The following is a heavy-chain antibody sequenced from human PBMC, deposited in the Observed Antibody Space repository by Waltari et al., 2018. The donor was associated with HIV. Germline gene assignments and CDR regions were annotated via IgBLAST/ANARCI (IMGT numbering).Heavy chain of an antibody. D-gene: IGHD2-15*01. CDR2: IYYSGST. Sequence: QLQLQESGPGLVKPSETLSLTCTVSGGSISSSSYYWGWIRQPPGKGREWIGSIYYSGSTYDNPALKGRVTISVDQSKHQFSLKLSSVTAADTAVYYCASPDAFYGGSSDNAFDIWGQGTMVTVSS. CDR3: ASPDAFYGGSSDNAFDI. J-gene: IGHJ3*02. CDR1: GGSISSSSYY. V-gene: IGHV4-39*01.